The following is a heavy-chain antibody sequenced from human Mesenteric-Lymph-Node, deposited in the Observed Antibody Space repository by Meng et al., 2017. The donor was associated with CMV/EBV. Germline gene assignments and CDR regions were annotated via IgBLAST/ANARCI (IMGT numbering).Heavy chain of an antibody. CDR2: IYYSGST. D-gene: IGHD1-26*01. CDR1: SSYA. V-gene: IGHV4-39*07. CDR3: ARDGSGDDY. J-gene: IGHJ4*02. Sequence: SSYAMTWVRQPPGKGLEWIGSIYYSGSTYYNPSLKSRVTISVDTSKNQFSLKLTSVAAADTAVYYCARDGSGDDYWGQGMLVTVSS.